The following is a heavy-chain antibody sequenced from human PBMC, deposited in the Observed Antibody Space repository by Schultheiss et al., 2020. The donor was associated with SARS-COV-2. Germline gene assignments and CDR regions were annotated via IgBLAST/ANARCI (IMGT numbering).Heavy chain of an antibody. CDR2: ISSSSSYI. CDR1: GFTFSSYS. D-gene: IGHD3-22*01. CDR3: ARDLGNYYDSSGYYGEDY. V-gene: IGHV3-21*01. J-gene: IGHJ4*02. Sequence: GGSLRLSCAASGFTFSSYSMNWVRQAPGKGLEWVSSISSSSSYIYYADSVKGRFTISRDNSKNTLYLQMNSLRAEDTAVYYCARDLGNYYDSSGYYGEDYWGQGTLVTVSS.